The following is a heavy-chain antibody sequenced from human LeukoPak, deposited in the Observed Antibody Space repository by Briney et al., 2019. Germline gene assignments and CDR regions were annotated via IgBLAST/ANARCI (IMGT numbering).Heavy chain of an antibody. Sequence: RWASAKVSCKASGYTFTGYYMHWVRQAPGQGLEWMGRINPNSGGTNYAQKFQGRVTMTRDTSISTAYMELSRLRSDDTAVYYCARELDPHYFDYWGQGTLVTVSS. CDR1: GYTFTGYY. CDR2: INPNSGGT. J-gene: IGHJ4*02. D-gene: IGHD6-6*01. CDR3: ARELDPHYFDY. V-gene: IGHV1-2*06.